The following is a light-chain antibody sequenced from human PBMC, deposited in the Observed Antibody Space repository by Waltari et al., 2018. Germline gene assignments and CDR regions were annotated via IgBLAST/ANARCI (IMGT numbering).Light chain of an antibody. V-gene: IGLV1-47*01. J-gene: IGLJ2*01. Sequence: QSVLTQPPSASGTPGQRVTISCSGSSSNIGSNYVYWYQQLPGTAPKLLIYKNNHRPSGVPDRLSGSKSGTSASLAISGLRSEDEADDSCAAWDDSLSGVVFGGGTKLTVL. CDR2: KNN. CDR1: SSNIGSNY. CDR3: AAWDDSLSGVV.